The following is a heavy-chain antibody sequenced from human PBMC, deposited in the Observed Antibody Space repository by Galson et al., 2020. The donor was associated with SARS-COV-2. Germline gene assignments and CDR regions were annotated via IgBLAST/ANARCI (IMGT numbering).Heavy chain of an antibody. Sequence: SGPTLVKPTQTLTLTCTFSGFSLSTSGMCVSWIRQPPGKALEWLALIDWDDDKYYSTSLKTRLTISKDTSKNQVVLTMTNMDPVDTATYYCARIRNYYYDSSGESYYFDYWGQGTLVTVSS. CDR2: IDWDDDK. CDR1: GFSLSTSGMC. CDR3: ARIRNYYYDSSGESYYFDY. V-gene: IGHV2-70*01. J-gene: IGHJ4*02. D-gene: IGHD3-22*01.